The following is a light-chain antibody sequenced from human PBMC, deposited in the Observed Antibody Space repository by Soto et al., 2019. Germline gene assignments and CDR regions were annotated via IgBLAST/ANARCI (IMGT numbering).Light chain of an antibody. Sequence: QSVLTQPASVSGSPGQSITISCTGTSSDVGGYNYVSWYQQHPGKAPKLMIYDVSKRPSGVPDRFSGSKSGNTASLTISGLQAEDDADYYCCSYAGSYTYVFGTGTKVTVL. CDR1: SSDVGGYNY. J-gene: IGLJ1*01. CDR3: CSYAGSYTYV. CDR2: DVS. V-gene: IGLV2-11*01.